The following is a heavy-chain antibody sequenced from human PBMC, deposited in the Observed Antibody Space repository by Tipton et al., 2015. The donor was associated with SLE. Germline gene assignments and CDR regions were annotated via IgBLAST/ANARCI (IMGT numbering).Heavy chain of an antibody. CDR1: GGSISSYY. J-gene: IGHJ4*02. CDR3: AKDYNHDNPDYN. Sequence: TLSLTCTVSGGSISSYYWSWIRQPPGKGLEWIGEIHHSGNTNSNPSLKSRVTISVDKSKNQFSLKLNSVTVADTAVYYCAKDYNHDNPDYNWGQGTLVIVSS. CDR2: IHHSGNT. V-gene: IGHV4-59*12. D-gene: IGHD4/OR15-4a*01.